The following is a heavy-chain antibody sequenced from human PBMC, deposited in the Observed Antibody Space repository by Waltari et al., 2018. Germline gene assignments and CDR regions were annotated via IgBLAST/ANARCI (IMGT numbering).Heavy chain of an antibody. D-gene: IGHD1-26*01. J-gene: IGHJ4*02. V-gene: IGHV4-59*13. CDR1: GGPISAYY. CDR2: IYYTGTI. Sequence: QVQLQEAGPGPVKPPEPLPLMCTASGGPISAYYWSWVRQPPGKGLEWIAYIYYTGTINYNPSRKSRVPLSVDTSKNQFSLKLNSMTAADTAVYYCAREFSGSYYVGDYWGQGTSVTVSS. CDR3: AREFSGSYYVGDY.